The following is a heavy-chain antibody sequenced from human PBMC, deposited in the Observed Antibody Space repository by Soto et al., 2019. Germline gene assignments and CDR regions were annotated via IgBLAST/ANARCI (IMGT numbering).Heavy chain of an antibody. CDR2: IYYSGST. D-gene: IGHD1-26*01. CDR1: GGSISSYY. J-gene: IGHJ6*02. Sequence: SETLSLTCTVSGGSISSYYWSWIRQPPGKALEWIAYIYYSGSTNYNPSLKSRVTISVDTSKNQFSLKLSSVTAADTAVYYCARGDGSVTAGYYYYGMDVWGQGTTVTVSS. CDR3: ARGDGSVTAGYYYYGMDV. V-gene: IGHV4-59*01.